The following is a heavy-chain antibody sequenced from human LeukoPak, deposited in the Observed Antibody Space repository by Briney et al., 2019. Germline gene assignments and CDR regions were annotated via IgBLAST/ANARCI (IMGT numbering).Heavy chain of an antibody. D-gene: IGHD1-1*01. V-gene: IGHV3-7*04. CDR2: IHPEGNEN. J-gene: IGHJ4*02. CDR1: GFMFSNFW. Sequence: PGGSLRLSCAVSGFMFSNFWMSWVRQAPGRGLEWVANIHPEGNENYHVESVKGRFTISRDNTKNLLFLQMNGLRVEDTAVYYCARGDDFSGDHWGQGTLVTVSS. CDR3: ARGDDFSGDH.